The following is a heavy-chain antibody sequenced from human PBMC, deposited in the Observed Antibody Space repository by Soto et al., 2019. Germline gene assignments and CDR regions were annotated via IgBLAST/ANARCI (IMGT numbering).Heavy chain of an antibody. D-gene: IGHD3-9*01. CDR1: GGSISSYY. CDR3: ARHHDILTGYRHLILENYYYYYMDV. Sequence: QVQLQESGPGLVKPSETLSLTCTVSGGSISSYYWSWIRQPPGKGLEWIGYIYYSGSTNYNPSLKSRVTISVDTSKNQFSLKLSSVTAADTAVYYCARHHDILTGYRHLILENYYYYYMDVWGKGTTVTVSS. J-gene: IGHJ6*03. CDR2: IYYSGST. V-gene: IGHV4-59*08.